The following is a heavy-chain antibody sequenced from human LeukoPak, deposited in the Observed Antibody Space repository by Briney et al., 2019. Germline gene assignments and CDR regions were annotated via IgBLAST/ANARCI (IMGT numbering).Heavy chain of an antibody. CDR2: ISHSGST. Sequence: PSETLSLTCTVSGYSISSGYYWGWIRQPPGKGLEWIGSISHSGSTYYNPSLKSRVTISVDTSKNQFSLKLSSVTAADTAVYYCARTRDGYNYNDYWGQGTLVTVSS. CDR1: GYSISSGYY. J-gene: IGHJ4*02. D-gene: IGHD5-24*01. V-gene: IGHV4-38-2*02. CDR3: ARTRDGYNYNDY.